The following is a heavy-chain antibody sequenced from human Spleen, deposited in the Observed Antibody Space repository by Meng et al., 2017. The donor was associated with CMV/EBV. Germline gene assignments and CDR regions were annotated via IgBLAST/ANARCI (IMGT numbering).Heavy chain of an antibody. CDR1: GYTFPIYW. CDR3: VRRWVDNEYLEY. D-gene: IGHD1-1*01. V-gene: IGHV5-51*01. J-gene: IGHJ4*02. CDR2: IYPGDSDT. Sequence: SCQGSGYTFPIYWIAWVRQTPGKGLEWMGNIYPGDSDTRYSPSFQGQVTISADKSINTAYLQWSSLKASDTAIYYCVRRWVDNEYLEYWGQGSLVTVSS.